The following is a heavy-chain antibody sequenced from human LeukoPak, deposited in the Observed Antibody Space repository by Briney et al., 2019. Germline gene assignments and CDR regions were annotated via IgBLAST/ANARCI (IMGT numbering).Heavy chain of an antibody. CDR3: ARDPYSGAYGNTYYYYMDV. D-gene: IGHD1-26*01. CDR1: GFSFSSYN. CDR2: ITTSSTYT. J-gene: IGHJ6*03. V-gene: IGHV3-21*01. Sequence: PGGSLRLSCEASGFSFSSYNMDWVRQTPGKGLEWISSITTSSTYTFYADSVKGRFTISRDSARNSLYLQMNSLTAEDTAVYYCARDPYSGAYGNTYYYYMDVWGKGTTVTISS.